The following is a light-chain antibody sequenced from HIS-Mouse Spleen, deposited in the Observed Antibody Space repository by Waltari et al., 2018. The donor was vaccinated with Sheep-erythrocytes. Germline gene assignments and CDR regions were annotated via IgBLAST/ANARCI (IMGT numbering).Light chain of an antibody. CDR2: DVS. V-gene: IGLV2-11*01. CDR3: CSYAGSYNHV. J-gene: IGLJ1*01. Sequence: QSALTQPRSVSGSPGQSVTIPCTGTSSAVGGYNYVSWSQQHPGKAPKLMIYDVSKRPSGVPDRFSGSKSGNTASLTISGLQAEDEADYYCCSYAGSYNHVFATGTKVTVL. CDR1: SSAVGGYNY.